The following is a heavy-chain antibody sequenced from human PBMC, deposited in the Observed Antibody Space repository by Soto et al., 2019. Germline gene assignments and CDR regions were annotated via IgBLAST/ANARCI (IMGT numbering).Heavy chain of an antibody. D-gene: IGHD4-17*01. J-gene: IGHJ4*02. CDR3: ARHLSTVTTFDY. Sequence: PSETLSLTCTVSGCSISSSSYYWGWIRQPPGKGLEWIGSIYYSGSTYYNPSLKSRVTISVDTSKNQFSLKLSSVTAADTAVYYCARHLSTVTTFDYWGQGTLVTVSS. CDR1: GCSISSSSYY. V-gene: IGHV4-39*01. CDR2: IYYSGST.